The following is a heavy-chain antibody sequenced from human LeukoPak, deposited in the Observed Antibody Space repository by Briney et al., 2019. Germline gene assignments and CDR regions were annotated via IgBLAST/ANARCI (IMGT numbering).Heavy chain of an antibody. CDR1: GGSISSSGYY. V-gene: IGHV4-39*01. Sequence: SETLSLTCTVSGGSISSSGYYWGWIRQPPGKGLEWIASIYYSGSTYYNPCLKRRVTISVDASKNQLSLKLSSLTAADTAVYYCARHEYSGSYYGLSWFDPWGQGTLVTVSS. CDR2: IYYSGST. D-gene: IGHD1-26*01. J-gene: IGHJ5*02. CDR3: ARHEYSGSYYGLSWFDP.